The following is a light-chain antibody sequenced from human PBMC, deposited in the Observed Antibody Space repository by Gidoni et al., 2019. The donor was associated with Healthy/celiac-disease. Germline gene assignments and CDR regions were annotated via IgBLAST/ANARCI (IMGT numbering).Light chain of an antibody. CDR1: QSVSSSY. V-gene: IGKV3-20*01. Sequence: EIVLTQSPGTLSLSPGKRATLSCRASQSVSSSYLAWYQQKPGQAPRLLIYGASSRATGIPDRFSGSVSGTDFTLTISRLEPEDFAVYYCQQYGSSPPWTFGQGTKVEIK. J-gene: IGKJ1*01. CDR2: GAS. CDR3: QQYGSSPPWT.